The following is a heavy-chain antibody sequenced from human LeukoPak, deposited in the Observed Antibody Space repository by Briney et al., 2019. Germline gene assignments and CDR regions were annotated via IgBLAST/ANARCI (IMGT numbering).Heavy chain of an antibody. CDR1: GFTLSSYA. J-gene: IGHJ4*02. V-gene: IGHV3-23*01. Sequence: GGSLRLSCAASGFTLSSYAMSWVRQAPGKGLEWVSAIRDSGSSTHYSDSVKGRFTTSRDNSKNTLFLQMNSLRAEDTAIYYCAKYGPQDSGSSHFDYWGQGALVTVSS. CDR3: AKYGPQDSGSSHFDY. CDR2: IRDSGSST. D-gene: IGHD1-26*01.